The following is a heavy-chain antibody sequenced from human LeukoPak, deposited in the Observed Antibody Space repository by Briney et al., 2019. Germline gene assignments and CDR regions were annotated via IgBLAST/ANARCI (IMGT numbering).Heavy chain of an antibody. D-gene: IGHD4-17*01. CDR1: GFTVGSNY. J-gene: IGHJ4*02. Sequence: GGSLRLSCAASGFTVGSNYMSWVRQAPGKGLEWVSVIYSGGSTYYADSVKGRFTISRDNSKNTLYLQMNSLRAEDTAVYYCARAVTVTTFFDYWGQGTLVTVSS. V-gene: IGHV3-53*01. CDR2: IYSGGST. CDR3: ARAVTVTTFFDY.